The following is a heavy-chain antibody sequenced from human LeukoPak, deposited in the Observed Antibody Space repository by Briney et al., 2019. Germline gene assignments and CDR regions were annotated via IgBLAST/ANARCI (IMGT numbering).Heavy chain of an antibody. CDR1: GGSISSYY. CDR2: IYYSGST. Sequence: PSGTLSLTCTVSGGSISSYYWSWIRQPPGKGLEWIGYIYYSGSTNYNPSLKSRVTISVDTSKNQFSLKLSSVTAADTAVYYCARSAGITGTRAWFDSWGQGTLVTVSS. CDR3: ARSAGITGTRAWFDS. D-gene: IGHD1-20*01. V-gene: IGHV4-59*08. J-gene: IGHJ5*01.